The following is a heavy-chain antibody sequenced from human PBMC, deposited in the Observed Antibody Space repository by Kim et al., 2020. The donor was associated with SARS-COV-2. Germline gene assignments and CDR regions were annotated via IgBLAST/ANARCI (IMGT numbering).Heavy chain of an antibody. D-gene: IGHD3-16*01. Sequence: SETLSLTCTVSGGSISSTSYFWGWIRQPPGKGLEWIGSIYYSEITYYNPSLKSRVTISVDTSKNQFSLKLSSVTAADTAVYYCARRVGGSRVRYYFDYWG. CDR2: IYYSEIT. CDR1: GGSISSTSYF. V-gene: IGHV4-39*01. J-gene: IGHJ4*01. CDR3: ARRVGGSRVRYYFDY.